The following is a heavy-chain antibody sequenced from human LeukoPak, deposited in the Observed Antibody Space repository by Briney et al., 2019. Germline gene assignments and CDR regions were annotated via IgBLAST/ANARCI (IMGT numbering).Heavy chain of an antibody. D-gene: IGHD3/OR15-3a*01. V-gene: IGHV4-34*01. Sequence: PSETLSLTCAVYGGSFSGYYWSWIRQPPGKGLEWIGEINHSGSTNYNPSLKSRVTISVDTSKNQFSLKLSSVTAADTAVYYCAKILTPDYDFLPGYNPNDFYYGMDVWGQGTTVAVSS. CDR3: AKILTPDYDFLPGYNPNDFYYGMDV. CDR2: INHSGST. CDR1: GGSFSGYY. J-gene: IGHJ6*02.